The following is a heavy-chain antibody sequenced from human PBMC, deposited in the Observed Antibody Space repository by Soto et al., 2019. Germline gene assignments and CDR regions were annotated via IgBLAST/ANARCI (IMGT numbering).Heavy chain of an antibody. D-gene: IGHD3-10*01. Sequence: EVQLVETGGGLIQPGGSLRLSCAASGFTVSSNYMSWVRQAPGKGLEWVSVIYSGGSTYYADSVKGRFTISRDNSKNTLYLQMNSLRAEDTAVYYCARAQGYYGSGSYPPPQGYYGMDVWGQGTTVTVSS. CDR1: GFTVSSNY. V-gene: IGHV3-53*02. CDR3: ARAQGYYGSGSYPPPQGYYGMDV. J-gene: IGHJ6*02. CDR2: IYSGGST.